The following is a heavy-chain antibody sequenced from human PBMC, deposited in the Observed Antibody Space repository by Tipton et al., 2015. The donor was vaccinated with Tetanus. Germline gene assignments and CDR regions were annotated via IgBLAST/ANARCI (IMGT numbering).Heavy chain of an antibody. CDR2: INSDAGRT. CDR1: GFAFSAFA. CDR3: AKGDNVVLIPAALSRPFDH. Sequence: GSLRLSCAASGFAFSAFAMHWVRQAPGKGLEWVAAINSDAGRTYYKDSVEGRFTISRDNSKDTLYLQLNSLRAEDTALYYCAKGDNVVLIPAALSRPFDHWGQGALVTVSS. D-gene: IGHD2-2*01. V-gene: IGHV3-23*01. J-gene: IGHJ4*02.